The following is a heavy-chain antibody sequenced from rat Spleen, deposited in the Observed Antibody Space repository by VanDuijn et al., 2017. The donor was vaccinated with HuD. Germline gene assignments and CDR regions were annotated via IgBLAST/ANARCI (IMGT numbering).Heavy chain of an antibody. CDR3: TTWGNWCVY. CDR1: GFTFSNYD. CDR2: ISYDGSSI. J-gene: IGHJ3*01. V-gene: IGHV5-20*01. Sequence: EVQLVESGGGLVQPGRSMKLACAASGFTFSNYDMAWVRQAPTKGMEWVASISYDGSSIYYRDSVKGRFTISRDNAKSTLDLQMDSLRSEDTATYYCTTWGNWCVYWGQGTLVTVSS.